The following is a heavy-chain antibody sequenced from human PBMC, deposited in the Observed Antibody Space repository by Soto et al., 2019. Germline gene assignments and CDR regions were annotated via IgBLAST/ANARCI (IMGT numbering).Heavy chain of an antibody. CDR1: GGSISGHY. CDR2: INHSGRT. D-gene: IGHD6-13*01. V-gene: IGHV4-34*01. Sequence: QVQLQQWGAGLLKPSETLSLTFAVYGGSISGHYWNWIRQPPGKGLEWIGEINHSGRTNYNPSLKSRVTISVDTSKNQFSLNLGSVTAADTAVYYCARGNIAAALVYWGQGTLVTVSS. J-gene: IGHJ4*02. CDR3: ARGNIAAALVY.